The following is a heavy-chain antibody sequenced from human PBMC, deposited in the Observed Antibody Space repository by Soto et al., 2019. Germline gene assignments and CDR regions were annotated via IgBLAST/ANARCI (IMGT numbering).Heavy chain of an antibody. CDR3: ARDRVPDYYDSSGYYRFDY. V-gene: IGHV1-18*01. D-gene: IGHD3-22*01. CDR1: GYTFTSYG. J-gene: IGHJ4*02. CDR2: ISAYNGNT. Sequence: ASVKVSCKASGYTFTSYGISWVRQAPGQGLEWMGWISAYNGNTNYAQKLQGRVTMTTDTSTSTAYMKLRSLRSDDTAVYYCARDRVPDYYDSSGYYRFDYWGQGTLVTVSS.